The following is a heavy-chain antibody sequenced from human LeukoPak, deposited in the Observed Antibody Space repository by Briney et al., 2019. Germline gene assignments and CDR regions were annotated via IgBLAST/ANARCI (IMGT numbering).Heavy chain of an antibody. J-gene: IGHJ2*01. Sequence: SETLSLTCTVSGGSISSGSYYWAWVHQHPGKGLEWIGYIYYSGSTYYNPSLKSRVTVSEDTSKNQFSLKLTSVTAADTAVYYCARRAPSAGYFDLWGRGTLVSVSS. CDR3: ARRAPSAGYFDL. CDR2: IYYSGST. CDR1: GGSISSGSYY. V-gene: IGHV4-31*03.